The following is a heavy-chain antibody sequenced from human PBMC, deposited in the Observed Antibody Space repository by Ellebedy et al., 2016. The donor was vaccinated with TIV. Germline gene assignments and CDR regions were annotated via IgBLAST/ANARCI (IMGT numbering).Heavy chain of an antibody. CDR1: GGSFSGYY. Sequence: SETLSLTCAVYGGSFSGYYWSWIRQPPGKGLEWIGEINHSGSTNYNPSLKSRVTMSVDTSKNQFSLQLSSVTAADTAVYYCARVVDSTGYIDFWGQGTLVTVSS. CDR3: ARVVDSTGYIDF. V-gene: IGHV4-34*01. J-gene: IGHJ4*02. CDR2: INHSGST. D-gene: IGHD6-19*01.